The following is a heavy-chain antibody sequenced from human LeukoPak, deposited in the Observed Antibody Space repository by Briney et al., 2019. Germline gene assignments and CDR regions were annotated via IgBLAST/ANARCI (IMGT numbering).Heavy chain of an antibody. CDR3: ARGSRH. V-gene: IGHV4-34*01. CDR2: INHSGST. CDR1: GGSFSGYY. D-gene: IGHD6-13*01. J-gene: IGHJ4*02. Sequence: RPSETLSLTCAVYGGSFSGYYWSWIRQPPGKGLEWIGEINHSGSTNYNPSLKSRVTISVDTSKNQFSLKLSSVTAADTAVYYCARGSRHWGQGTLVTVSS.